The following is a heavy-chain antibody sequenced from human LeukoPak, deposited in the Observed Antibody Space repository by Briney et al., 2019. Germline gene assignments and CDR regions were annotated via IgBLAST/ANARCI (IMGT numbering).Heavy chain of an antibody. J-gene: IGHJ4*02. Sequence: GMXXVXXXXXKGLEXXXXXXYDGSDKWYGDSVKGRFTISRDNSQNSLYLQMNSLRAEDTAVYYCAKDGLSGSAQRYYFDYWGQGTLVTVSS. CDR2: XXYDGSDK. D-gene: IGHD3-22*01. V-gene: IGHV3-30*18. CDR3: AKDGLSGSAQRYYFDY. CDR1: G.